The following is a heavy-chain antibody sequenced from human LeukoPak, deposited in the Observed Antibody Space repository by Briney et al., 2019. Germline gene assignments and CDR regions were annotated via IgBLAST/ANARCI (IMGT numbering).Heavy chain of an antibody. J-gene: IGHJ4*02. CDR2: VNHSGST. D-gene: IGHD6-13*01. CDR1: GESFSGYY. Sequence: SETLSLTCAVYGESFSGYYWSWIRQPPGKGLEWIGEVNHSGSTNYNPSLKSRVTISVDTSKNQFSLKLSSVTAADTGVDYCARAEITAAGVPFDYWGQGTLVAVSS. CDR3: ARAEITAAGVPFDY. V-gene: IGHV4-34*01.